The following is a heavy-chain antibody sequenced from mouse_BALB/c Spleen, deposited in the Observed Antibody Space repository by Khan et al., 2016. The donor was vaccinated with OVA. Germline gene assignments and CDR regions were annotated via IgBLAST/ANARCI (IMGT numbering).Heavy chain of an antibody. D-gene: IGHD1-1*01. J-gene: IGHJ3*01. CDR2: ISYSGST. Sequence: EVKLLESGPGLVKPSQSLSLTCTVTGYSITSDYAWNWIRQFPGNKLEWMGYISYSGSTSYNPSLKSRISITRDTSKNQFFLQLNSVTTEDTATYYCARGLLLHWGQGTLVTVSA. V-gene: IGHV3-2*02. CDR1: GYSITSDYA. CDR3: ARGLLLH.